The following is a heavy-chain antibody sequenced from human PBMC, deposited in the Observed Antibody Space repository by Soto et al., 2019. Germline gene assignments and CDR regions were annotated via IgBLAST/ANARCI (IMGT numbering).Heavy chain of an antibody. D-gene: IGHD2-8*01. CDR3: ARHRRYCTNGVCYGWFDP. CDR1: VYGFTIYR. V-gene: IGHV5-51*01. J-gene: IGHJ5*02. CDR2: IYPGDSYT. Sequence: GYSLNICWKGSVYGFTIYRIGGVRQMPGEGLELMGIIYPGDSYTRYSPSFQCQVTISADKSISTAYLQWSSLKASDTAMYYCARHRRYCTNGVCYGWFDPWGQGTLVTVSS.